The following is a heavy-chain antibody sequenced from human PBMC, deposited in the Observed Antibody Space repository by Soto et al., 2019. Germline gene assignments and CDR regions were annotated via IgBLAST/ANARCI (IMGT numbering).Heavy chain of an antibody. CDR1: GFEFSNYA. CDR2: ISATGGGT. CDR3: AKDRRAGGNSAFYFDF. V-gene: IGHV3-23*01. D-gene: IGHD3-16*01. Sequence: GGSLRLSCAASGFEFSNYAMSWVRQAPGKGLEWVSLISATGGGTYYADSVKGRFTISRDNSHNTLYLQVHSLTAEDTAVYYCAKDRRAGGNSAFYFDFWGQGAQVTVSS. J-gene: IGHJ4*02.